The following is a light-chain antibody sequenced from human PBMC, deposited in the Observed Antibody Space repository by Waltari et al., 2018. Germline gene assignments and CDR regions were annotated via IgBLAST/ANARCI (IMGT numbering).Light chain of an antibody. CDR1: NIGSNS. J-gene: IGLJ3*02. CDR2: DDS. Sequence: SYVLTQPPSVSVAPGQTARITCGGNNIGSNSVHWYQQKPGPAPVLVVYDDSDRPSGISERFSGSNAGNTATLTISRVEAGDEADYYCQVWDSSSDHWVFGGGTKLTVL. CDR3: QVWDSSSDHWV. V-gene: IGLV3-21*02.